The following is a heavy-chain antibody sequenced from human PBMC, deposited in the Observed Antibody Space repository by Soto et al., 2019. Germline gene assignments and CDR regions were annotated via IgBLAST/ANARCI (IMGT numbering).Heavy chain of an antibody. CDR3: ARGVDRQWAAY. CDR2: IFYSGST. Sequence: QVQLQESGPGLVKPSETLSLTCTVSGGSIRSYYWSWIRQPPGKGLEWIGYIFYSGSTNYSPSPKSRVTISIDTSKNQFSLKLSPVTAADTAVYYCARGVDRQWAAYWGHGTLVTVSS. J-gene: IGHJ4*01. V-gene: IGHV4-59*01. D-gene: IGHD6-19*01. CDR1: GGSIRSYY.